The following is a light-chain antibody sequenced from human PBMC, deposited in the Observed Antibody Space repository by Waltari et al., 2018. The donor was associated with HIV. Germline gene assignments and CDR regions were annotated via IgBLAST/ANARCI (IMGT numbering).Light chain of an antibody. CDR1: YYSVGTHY. Sequence: QSVLTQPPSVSAAAGQKVTISCSGRYYSVGTHYVSWYQQVPGTAPKLLIYDDNKRRSGIPDRFSGSKSDTSATLGITGLQTGDEADYYCRAWDSSLSAFVFGGGTRLTVL. CDR3: RAWDSSLSAFV. CDR2: DDN. V-gene: IGLV1-51*01. J-gene: IGLJ2*01.